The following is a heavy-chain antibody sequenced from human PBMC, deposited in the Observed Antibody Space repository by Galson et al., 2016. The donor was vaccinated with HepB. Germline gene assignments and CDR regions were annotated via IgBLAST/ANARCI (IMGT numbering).Heavy chain of an antibody. J-gene: IGHJ6*02. CDR1: GGTFMNYA. CDR3: ARGLEVVAGHGMGV. D-gene: IGHD6-19*01. CDR2: MIPVFGTA. Sequence: SVKVSCKASGGTFMNYAINWVRQAPGQGLEWMGRMIPVFGTANYAQKFQGRITITADESTITVYMELSSLRSEGTAVYYCARGLEVVAGHGMGVWGQGTTVTVSS. V-gene: IGHV1-69*13.